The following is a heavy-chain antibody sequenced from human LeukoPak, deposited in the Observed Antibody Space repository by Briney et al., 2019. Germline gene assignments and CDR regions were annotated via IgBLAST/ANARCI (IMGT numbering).Heavy chain of an antibody. CDR1: GFIFISFG. Sequence: GVSLRLFCVASGFIFISFGLHWAPQAPGKGLDGVAFIQYNGNSKYYADSVKGRFTIYRDISRNTLYLEMNSLRPDDTAVYYCAKISSHWGQGTLVTVSS. CDR2: IQYNGNSK. V-gene: IGHV3-30*02. CDR3: AKISSH. D-gene: IGHD3-3*02. J-gene: IGHJ4*02.